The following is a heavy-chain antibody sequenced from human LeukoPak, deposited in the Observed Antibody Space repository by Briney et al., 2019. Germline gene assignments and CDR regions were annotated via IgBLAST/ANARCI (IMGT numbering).Heavy chain of an antibody. CDR2: VYHSGST. CDR1: GYSLNSDSS. V-gene: IGHV4-38-2*01. CDR3: ARNNSGSGWFDP. Sequence: SETLSLTCAVSGYSLNSDSSWGWIRQPPGKGLEWIGSVYHSGSTYYNASLKSRITISVDTSKNQFSLKLSSVTAADTAVYYCARNNSGSGWFDPWGQGTLVTVSS. D-gene: IGHD6-19*01. J-gene: IGHJ5*02.